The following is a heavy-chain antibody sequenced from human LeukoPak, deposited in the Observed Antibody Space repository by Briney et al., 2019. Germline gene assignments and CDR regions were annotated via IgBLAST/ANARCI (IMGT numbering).Heavy chain of an antibody. Sequence: PSETLSLTCAVYGGSFSGYYWSWIRQPPGKGLEWIGEINHSGSTNYNPSLKSRVTISVDTSKNQFSLKLSSVTAADTAVYYCARLWYCYGSGSYYNVIWFDPWGQGTLVTVSS. D-gene: IGHD3-10*01. CDR3: ARLWYCYGSGSYYNVIWFDP. CDR2: INHSGST. V-gene: IGHV4-34*01. J-gene: IGHJ5*02. CDR1: GGSFSGYY.